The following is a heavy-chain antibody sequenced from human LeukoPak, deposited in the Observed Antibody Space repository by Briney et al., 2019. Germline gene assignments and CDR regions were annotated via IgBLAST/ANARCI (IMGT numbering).Heavy chain of an antibody. V-gene: IGHV4-59*01. J-gene: IGHJ4*02. CDR1: GGSISSNY. CDR2: IYYSGST. Sequence: SETLSLTCTVSGGSISSNYWNWIRQPPGKGLEWIGYIYYSGSTNYNPSLKSRVTISVDTSKSQFSLRLTSVTAADTAVYYCASGSAVAAAGDYWSQGTLVTVSS. CDR3: ASGSAVAAAGDY. D-gene: IGHD6-13*01.